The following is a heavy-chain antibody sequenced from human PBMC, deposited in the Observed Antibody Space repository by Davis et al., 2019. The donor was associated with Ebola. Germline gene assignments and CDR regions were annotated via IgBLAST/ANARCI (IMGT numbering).Heavy chain of an antibody. CDR1: GYSFTSYW. CDR3: ARHRYCSGGSCYSLSYDAFDI. D-gene: IGHD2-15*01. V-gene: IGHV5-51*01. J-gene: IGHJ3*02. Sequence: GESLKISCKGSGYSFTSYWIGWVRQMPGKGLEWMGIIYPGDSDTRYSPSFQGQVTISADKSISTAYLQWSSLKASDTAMYYCARHRYCSGGSCYSLSYDAFDIWGQGTMVTVSS. CDR2: IYPGDSDT.